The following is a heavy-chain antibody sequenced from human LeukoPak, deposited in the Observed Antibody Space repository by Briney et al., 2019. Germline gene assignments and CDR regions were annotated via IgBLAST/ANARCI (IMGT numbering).Heavy chain of an antibody. V-gene: IGHV3-30*04. J-gene: IGHJ4*02. CDR2: ISYDGSNK. D-gene: IGHD2-2*01. Sequence: GGSLRLSCAASGFTFSSYAMSWVRQAPGKGLEWVAVISYDGSNKYYADSVKGRFTISRDNSKNTLYLQMNSLRAEATAVYYCARDDPMPFDYWGQGTLVTVSP. CDR3: ARDDPMPFDY. CDR1: GFTFSSYA.